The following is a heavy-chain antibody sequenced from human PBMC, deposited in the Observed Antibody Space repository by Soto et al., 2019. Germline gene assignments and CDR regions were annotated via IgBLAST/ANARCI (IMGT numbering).Heavy chain of an antibody. CDR3: ARTHIVVVVAATYYFDY. J-gene: IGHJ4*02. Sequence: SETLSLTCTVSGGSISSSSYYWGWIRQPPGKGLEWIGSIYYSGSTYYNPSPKSRVTISVDTSKNQFSLKLSSVTAADTAVYYCARTHIVVVVAATYYFDYWGQGTLVTVSS. CDR2: IYYSGST. V-gene: IGHV4-39*01. D-gene: IGHD2-15*01. CDR1: GGSISSSSYY.